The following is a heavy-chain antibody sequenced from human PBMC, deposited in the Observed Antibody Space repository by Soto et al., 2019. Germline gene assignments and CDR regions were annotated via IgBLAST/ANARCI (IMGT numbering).Heavy chain of an antibody. J-gene: IGHJ6*03. Sequence: SETLSLTCAVSSGSISSSNWWSWVRQPPGKGLEWIGEIYHSGSTNYNPSLKSRVTISVDKSKNQFSLKLSSVTAADTAVYYCARRYYYGSGSLEFPNCYYMDVWGKGTTVTVSS. D-gene: IGHD3-10*01. V-gene: IGHV4-4*02. CDR1: SGSISSSNW. CDR3: ARRYYYGSGSLEFPNCYYMDV. CDR2: IYHSGST.